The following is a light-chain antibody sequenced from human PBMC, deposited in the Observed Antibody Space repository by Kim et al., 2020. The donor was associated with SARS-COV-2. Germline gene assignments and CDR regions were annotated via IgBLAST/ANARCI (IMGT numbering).Light chain of an antibody. Sequence: QSITISCTGTSSDVGGYNYVSWYQQHPGEVPKLVIYDVTKRPSGVSNRFSGSKSGNTASLTISGLQSEDEADYYCCSFIDTSTYVFGTGTKVTVL. CDR2: DVT. V-gene: IGLV2-14*03. CDR1: SSDVGGYNY. CDR3: CSFIDTSTYV. J-gene: IGLJ1*01.